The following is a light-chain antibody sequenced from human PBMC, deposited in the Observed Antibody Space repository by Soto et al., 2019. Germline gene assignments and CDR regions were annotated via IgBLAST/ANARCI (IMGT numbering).Light chain of an antibody. J-gene: IGKJ2*01. CDR1: QSVSSSY. CDR2: GAS. V-gene: IGKV3-20*01. CDR3: QQHGSSPYT. Sequence: EIVLTQSPGTLSLSPGERATLSCRASQSVSSSYLAWYQQKPGQAPRLLIYGASSRATVIPDRFSGSGSGTDFTLTISSLETEDCAVYYCQQHGSSPYTFGQGTKLEIK.